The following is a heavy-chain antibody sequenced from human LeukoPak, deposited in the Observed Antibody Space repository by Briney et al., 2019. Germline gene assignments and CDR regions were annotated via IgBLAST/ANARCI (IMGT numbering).Heavy chain of an antibody. CDR1: GFTFSRYW. CDR3: ARLLFYHDTSGYRPFDV. D-gene: IGHD3-22*01. CDR2: IKEDGSEK. J-gene: IGHJ3*01. V-gene: IGHV3-7*01. Sequence: GGSLRLSCAASGFTFSRYWMTWVRQAPGKGLEWVANIKEDGSEKYYVDSVKGRFTVSRDHAKNSLYLQMNSLRAEDTAVYYCARLLFYHDTSGYRPFDVWGQGTMVTVSS.